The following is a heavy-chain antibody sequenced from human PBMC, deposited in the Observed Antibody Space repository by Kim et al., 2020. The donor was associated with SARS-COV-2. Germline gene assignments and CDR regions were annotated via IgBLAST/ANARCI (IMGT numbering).Heavy chain of an antibody. V-gene: IGHV3-30*04. CDR2: ISYDGSNK. J-gene: IGHJ6*02. CDR1: GFTFSSYA. CDR3: ARAFGGSYYYGMDV. Sequence: GGSLRLSCAASGFTFSSYAMHWVRQAPGKGLEWVAVISYDGSNKYYADSVKGRFTISRDNSKNTLYLQMNSLRAEDTAVYYCARAFGGSYYYGMDVLGQG. D-gene: IGHD3-10*01.